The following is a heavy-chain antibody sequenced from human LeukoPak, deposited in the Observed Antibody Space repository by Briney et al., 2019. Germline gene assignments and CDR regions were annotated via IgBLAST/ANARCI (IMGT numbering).Heavy chain of an antibody. CDR1: GYTFTTYY. J-gene: IGHJ4*02. Sequence: ASAKISCKASGYTFTTYYIHWVRQAPGQGLEWVGIFNPSGGSTNYAQKFQDRVTMTRDTSTSTVYMELSSLRSEDTAVYYCTRGDYEERFDYWGQGTLVTVSS. V-gene: IGHV1-46*03. CDR2: FNPSGGST. CDR3: TRGDYEERFDY. D-gene: IGHD4-17*01.